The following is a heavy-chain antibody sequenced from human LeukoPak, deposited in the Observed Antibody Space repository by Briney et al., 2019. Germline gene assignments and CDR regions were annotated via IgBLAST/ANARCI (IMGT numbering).Heavy chain of an antibody. Sequence: GGSLRLSCAAPGFTFSSYAMHWGRQAPGKGLEWVAVISFDGSNKYYADSVRGRFTISRDNSKNTLFLQMNSLRAEDTTVYYCAREFVGTTTSFDYWGQGTLVTVSS. D-gene: IGHD1-7*01. CDR1: GFTFSSYA. CDR3: AREFVGTTTSFDY. V-gene: IGHV3-30*04. J-gene: IGHJ4*02. CDR2: ISFDGSNK.